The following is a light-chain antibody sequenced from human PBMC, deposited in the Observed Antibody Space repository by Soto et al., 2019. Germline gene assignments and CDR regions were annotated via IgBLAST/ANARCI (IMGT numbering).Light chain of an antibody. J-gene: IGLJ2*01. V-gene: IGLV1-51*01. CDR2: DNS. CDR1: SSNIGDNF. Sequence: QSVLTQPPSMSAAPGQKVPISCSGSSSNIGDNFVSLYQHLPGTAPKLLIFDNSQRPSEIPDRFFGSKSGTIATLAITGPQTGDEAVYYCATWDSKLSAVVFGGGTKLTVL. CDR3: ATWDSKLSAVV.